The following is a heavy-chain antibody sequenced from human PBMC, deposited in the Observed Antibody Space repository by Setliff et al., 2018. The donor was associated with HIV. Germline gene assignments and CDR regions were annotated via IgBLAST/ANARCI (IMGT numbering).Heavy chain of an antibody. Sequence: PGGSLRLSCAASGFTFSSYTMNWVRQAPGKGLEWVSSITSSSSYVYYADSVKGRFTISRDNAKNSLYLQMNSLRAEDTALYYCARSLGYCSGGSCYEDYWGQGTLVTVSS. J-gene: IGHJ4*02. D-gene: IGHD2-15*01. CDR2: ITSSSSYV. CDR1: GFTFSSYT. V-gene: IGHV3-21*04. CDR3: ARSLGYCSGGSCYEDY.